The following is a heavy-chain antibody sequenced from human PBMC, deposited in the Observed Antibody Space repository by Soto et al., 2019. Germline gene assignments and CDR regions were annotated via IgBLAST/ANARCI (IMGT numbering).Heavy chain of an antibody. J-gene: IGHJ4*02. CDR3: ARDARNADYDY. D-gene: IGHD3-16*01. Sequence: EVQLVESGGGLVQPGGSLKLSCAVSGFTFSSHAMNWVRTAPGKGLEWVAYIHGTRSIIYYADSVKGRFTISRDNAKNSLYLQMDSLRDEDTALYYCARDARNADYDYWGQGTLVTVSS. CDR1: GFTFSSHA. CDR2: IHGTRSII. V-gene: IGHV3-48*02.